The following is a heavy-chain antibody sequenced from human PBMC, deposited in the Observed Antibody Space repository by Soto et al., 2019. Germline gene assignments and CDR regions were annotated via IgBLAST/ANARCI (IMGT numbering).Heavy chain of an antibody. Sequence: QVQLQESGPGLVKPSETLSLTCTVSGGSISSYYWSWIRQPAGKGLEWIGRIYTSGGTNYNPSLKSRVTMSVDTSKNQFSLKLSSVTAADTAVYYCARGADSSGWYSGAFDIWGQGTMVTVSS. D-gene: IGHD6-19*01. CDR3: ARGADSSGWYSGAFDI. V-gene: IGHV4-4*07. CDR1: GGSISSYY. J-gene: IGHJ3*02. CDR2: IYTSGGT.